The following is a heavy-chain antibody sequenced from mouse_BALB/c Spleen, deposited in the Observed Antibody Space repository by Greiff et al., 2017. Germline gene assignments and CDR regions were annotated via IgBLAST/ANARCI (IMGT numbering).Heavy chain of an antibody. CDR2: IWTGGGT. J-gene: IGHJ4*01. V-gene: IGHV2-9-2*01. CDR3: VRALYGQGAMDY. D-gene: IGHD1-1*02. Sequence: VQLQQSGPGLVAPSQSLSITCTVSGFSLTSYDISWIRQPPGKGLEWLGVIWTGGGTNYNSAFMSRLSISKDNSKSQVFLKMNSLQTDDTAIYYCVRALYGQGAMDYWGQGTSVTVSS. CDR1: GFSLTSYD.